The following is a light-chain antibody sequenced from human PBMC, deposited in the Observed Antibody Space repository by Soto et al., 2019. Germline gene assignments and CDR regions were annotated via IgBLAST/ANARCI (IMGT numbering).Light chain of an antibody. Sequence: DIQMNQSPSALSATVGDRVTITCLASQSISSWFAWYQQKPGKAPKLLIYDASTLESGVPSRFSGSGSGTEFTLTISSLQPDDFATYYCQQYNSYSRTFGQGTKVDI. CDR3: QQYNSYSRT. V-gene: IGKV1-5*01. CDR2: DAS. CDR1: QSISSW. J-gene: IGKJ1*01.